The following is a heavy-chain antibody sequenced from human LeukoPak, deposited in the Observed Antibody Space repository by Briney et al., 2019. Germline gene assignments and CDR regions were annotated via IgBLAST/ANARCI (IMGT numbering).Heavy chain of an antibody. V-gene: IGHV4-4*07. CDR1: GGSISSYY. J-gene: IGHJ6*02. CDR3: ARDSYYDFWSGYSAHYYYYGMDV. Sequence: PSETLSLTCTVSGGSISSYYWSWIRQPAGKGLEWIGRIYTSGSTNYNPSLKSRVTMSVDTSKNQFSLKLSSVTAADTAVYYCARDSYYDFWSGYSAHYYYYGMDVWGQGTTVTVSS. CDR2: IYTSGST. D-gene: IGHD3-3*01.